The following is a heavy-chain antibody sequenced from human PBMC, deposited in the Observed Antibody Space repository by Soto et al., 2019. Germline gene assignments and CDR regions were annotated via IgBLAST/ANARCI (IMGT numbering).Heavy chain of an antibody. CDR1: GFTFSSYG. V-gene: IGHV3-30*18. Sequence: PGGSLRLSCAASGFTFSSYGMHWVRQAPGKGLEWVAVISYDGSNKYYADSVKGRFTISRDNSKNTLYLQMNSLRAEDTAVYYCAKGFVVVTDASEYYYYGMDVWGQGATVTVSS. CDR3: AKGFVVVTDASEYYYYGMDV. J-gene: IGHJ6*02. D-gene: IGHD2-2*01. CDR2: ISYDGSNK.